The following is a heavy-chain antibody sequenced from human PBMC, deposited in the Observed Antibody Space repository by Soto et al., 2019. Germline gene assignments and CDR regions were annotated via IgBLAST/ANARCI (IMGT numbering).Heavy chain of an antibody. V-gene: IGHV3-73*01. CDR1: GFTFSGSA. Sequence: EVQLVESGGGLVQPGGSLKLSCAASGFTFSGSAMHWVRQASGKGLEWVGRIRSKANSYATAYAASVKGRFTISRDDSKNTAYLQMNSLKTEDTAVYYCTTGGDYYYYYMDVWGKGTTVTVSS. J-gene: IGHJ6*03. CDR3: TTGGDYYYYYMDV. D-gene: IGHD3-10*01. CDR2: IRSKANSYAT.